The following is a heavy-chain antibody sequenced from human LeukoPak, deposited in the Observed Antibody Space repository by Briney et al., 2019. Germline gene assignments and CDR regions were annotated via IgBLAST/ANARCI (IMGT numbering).Heavy chain of an antibody. CDR2: IIPILGIA. CDR3: ARDVVTGSGWYDY. V-gene: IGHV1-69*04. Sequence: ASVKVSCKASGGTFSSYAISWVRQAPGQGLEWMGRIIPILGIANYAQKFQGRVTITADKSTSTVYMELSSLRSEDTAVYYCARDVVTGSGWYDYWGQGTLVTVSS. D-gene: IGHD6-19*01. J-gene: IGHJ4*02. CDR1: GGTFSSYA.